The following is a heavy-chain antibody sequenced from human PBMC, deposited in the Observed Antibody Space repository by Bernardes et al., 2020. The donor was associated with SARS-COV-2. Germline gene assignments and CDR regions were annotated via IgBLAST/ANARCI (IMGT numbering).Heavy chain of an antibody. CDR2: FDPEAGET. V-gene: IGHV1-24*01. D-gene: IGHD1-26*01. CDR1: GYTLTELS. J-gene: IGHJ4*02. Sequence: ASVKVSCKVSGYTLTELSMHWVRQAPGKGLEWMGGFDPEAGETIYAQKFQGRVTMTEDTSTDTAYMELSSLRSEDTAVYYCATFPAYSALYRGSYALDYWGQGTLVTVSS. CDR3: ATFPAYSALYRGSYALDY.